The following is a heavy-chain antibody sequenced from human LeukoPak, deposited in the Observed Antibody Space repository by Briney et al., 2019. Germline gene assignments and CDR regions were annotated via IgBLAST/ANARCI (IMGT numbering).Heavy chain of an antibody. J-gene: IGHJ4*02. CDR3: ARGPGGSMVPY. D-gene: IGHD3-10*01. Sequence: PSETLSLTCTVSGGSISSSSYYWGWIRQPPGKGLEWIGEINHSGSTNYNPSLKSRVTISVDTSKNQFSLKLSSVTAADTAVYYCARGPGGSMVPYWGQGTLVTVSS. CDR2: INHSGST. V-gene: IGHV4-39*07. CDR1: GGSISSSSYY.